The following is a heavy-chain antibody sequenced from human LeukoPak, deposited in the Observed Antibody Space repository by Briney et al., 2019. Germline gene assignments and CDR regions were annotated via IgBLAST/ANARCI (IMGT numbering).Heavy chain of an antibody. CDR2: ISAYNGNT. Sequence: ASVKVSCKASGYTFTSYGISWVRQAPGQGLEWMGWISAYNGNTNYAQKLQGRVTMTTDTSTSTAYMELRSLRSDDPAVYYCARETSRYYYYGMDVWGQGTTVTVSS. J-gene: IGHJ6*02. CDR1: GYTFTSYG. V-gene: IGHV1-18*01. D-gene: IGHD2-2*01. CDR3: ARETSRYYYYGMDV.